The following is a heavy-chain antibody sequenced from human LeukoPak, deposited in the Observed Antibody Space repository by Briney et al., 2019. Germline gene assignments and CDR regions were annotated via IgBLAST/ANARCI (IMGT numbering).Heavy chain of an antibody. J-gene: IGHJ4*02. D-gene: IGHD6-19*01. Sequence: GGSLRLPCAASGFTFSAYGMHWVRQAPGKGLEWVAVISYDGSNKYYPDSVKGRFTISRDDSKNTLYLQMNSLRTEDTAVYYCAKELTKPNGPVAGLNYWGQGTLVTVSS. CDR3: AKELTKPNGPVAGLNY. CDR1: GFTFSAYG. CDR2: ISYDGSNK. V-gene: IGHV3-30*18.